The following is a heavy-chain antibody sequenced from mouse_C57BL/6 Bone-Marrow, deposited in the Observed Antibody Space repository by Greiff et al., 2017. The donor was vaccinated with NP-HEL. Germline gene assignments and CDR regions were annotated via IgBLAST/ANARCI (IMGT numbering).Heavy chain of an antibody. Sequence: EVHLVESGPGLAKPSQTLSLTCSVTGYSITRDYWNWIRKFPGNKLEYMGYISYSGSTYYNPSLKSRISITRDTFKNQYYLQLNSVTTEDTATYDCARFLYGNHDWYFDVWGTGTTVTVSS. V-gene: IGHV3-8*01. CDR2: ISYSGST. CDR1: GYSITRDY. D-gene: IGHD2-1*01. J-gene: IGHJ1*03. CDR3: ARFLYGNHDWYFDV.